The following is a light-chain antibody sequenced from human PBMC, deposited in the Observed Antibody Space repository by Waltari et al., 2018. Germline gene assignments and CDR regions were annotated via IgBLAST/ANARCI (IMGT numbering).Light chain of an antibody. Sequence: QSVLTQPPSVSGAPGQRVTISCSGPKSHIGADFDVHWYQPAPGTPPTHPLHCFSNLPSGVTDRFSGFKSGASASLVITGLQAEDEAMYYCQSYDTTLSAVVFGGGTRLTV. CDR3: QSYDTTLSAVV. CDR2: CFS. J-gene: IGLJ2*01. CDR1: KSHIGADFD. V-gene: IGLV1-40*01.